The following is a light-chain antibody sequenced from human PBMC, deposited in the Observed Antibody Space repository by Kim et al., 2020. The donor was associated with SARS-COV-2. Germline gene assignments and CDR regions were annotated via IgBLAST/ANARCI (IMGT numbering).Light chain of an antibody. CDR2: DTS. CDR3: LLSYRGIRV. V-gene: IGLV7-46*01. Sequence: PGVTVTRPCAYTTGAVTSVNYHYWFQQKPGQAPRTLIYDTSSQHSWTPARFTGSLSGGKAALTLSGAQPEDEADYYCLLSYRGIRVFGGGTQLTVL. CDR1: TGAVTSVNY. J-gene: IGLJ3*02.